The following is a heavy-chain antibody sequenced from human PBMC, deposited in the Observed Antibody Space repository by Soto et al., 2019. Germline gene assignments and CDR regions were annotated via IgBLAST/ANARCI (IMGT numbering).Heavy chain of an antibody. CDR1: GGTFISDA. Sequence: SVKVACQASGGTFISDAISWVGQAPGQGLEWVGGIIPIFGTANYAQKFQGRVTITADESTSTAYMELSSLRSEDTAVYYCARLKEDYFDYWGQGTLVTVSS. V-gene: IGHV1-69*13. CDR3: ARLKEDYFDY. CDR2: IIPIFGTA. J-gene: IGHJ4*02.